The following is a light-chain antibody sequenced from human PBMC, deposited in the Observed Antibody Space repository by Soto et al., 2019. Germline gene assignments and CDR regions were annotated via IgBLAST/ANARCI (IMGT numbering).Light chain of an antibody. J-gene: IGLJ2*01. CDR3: SSYINGGAI. CDR1: SSDVGGYNY. CDR2: EVV. V-gene: IGLV2-14*01. Sequence: QSVLTQPASVSGSPGQSITISCTGTSSDVGGYNYVSWYQQHPGIAPKLLIYEVVNRPSGVSDRFSGSKSGNTASLTSSGLQAEDEADYYCSSYINGGAIFGGGTTLTVL.